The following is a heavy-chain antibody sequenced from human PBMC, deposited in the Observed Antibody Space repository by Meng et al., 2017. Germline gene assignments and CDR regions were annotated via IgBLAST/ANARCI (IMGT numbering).Heavy chain of an antibody. V-gene: IGHV1-18*01. Sequence: HVQLSDPGAVWIKPTTSLNATCHAASFTFGSYGSSWMWQSPRQGLEWMVCISDNKSNTNNAQKLHGRSTTVTETSTHIAYRVLTSPGSDDTVVYYCTTGPPMTGTTLADYWGQATLVTVSS. CDR2: ISDNKSNT. J-gene: IGHJ4*02. CDR3: TTGPPMTGTTLADY. CDR1: SFTFGSYG. D-gene: IGHD1-7*01.